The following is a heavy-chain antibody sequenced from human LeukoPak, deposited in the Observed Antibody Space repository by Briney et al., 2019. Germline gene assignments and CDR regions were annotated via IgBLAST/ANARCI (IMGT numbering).Heavy chain of an antibody. V-gene: IGHV3-23*01. CDR3: AKEGLWSSNGLPFDY. D-gene: IGHD6-19*01. Sequence: GGSLRLSCAASGFTFSSYGMSWVRQAPGKGLEWVSAIGGRDGSTNYADSVKGRFTISSDNSKNTPYLQMNSLKAEDTAVYYCAKEGLWSSNGLPFDYWGQGTLVTVSS. J-gene: IGHJ4*02. CDR2: IGGRDGST. CDR1: GFTFSSYG.